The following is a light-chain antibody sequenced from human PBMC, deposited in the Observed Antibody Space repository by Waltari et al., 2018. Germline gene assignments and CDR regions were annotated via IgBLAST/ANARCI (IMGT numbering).Light chain of an antibody. J-gene: IGLJ1*01. Sequence: SSELTQDPAVSVALGQTVRITCQGDGLRISYASWYQQRPGQAPILVIYGKDNRPSGIPDRFSGSSSGNTASLTITGAQAEDEADYYCNTRDISGDHLVFGSGTKVTVL. CDR2: GKD. CDR3: NTRDISGDHLV. V-gene: IGLV3-19*01. CDR1: GLRISY.